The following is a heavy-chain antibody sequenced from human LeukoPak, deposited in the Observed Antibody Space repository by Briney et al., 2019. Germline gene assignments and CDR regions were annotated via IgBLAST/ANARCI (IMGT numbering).Heavy chain of an antibody. J-gene: IGHJ4*02. D-gene: IGHD6-6*01. CDR3: VRESSMAARLETDY. CDR2: ISGSGGST. V-gene: IGHV3-23*01. CDR1: GFTFSSYG. Sequence: GGSLRLSCAASGFTFSSYGMSWVRQAPGKGLEWVSAISGSGGSTYYADSVKGRFTISRDNSKNTLYLQMNSLRAEDTAVYYCVRESSMAARLETDYWGLGTSVIVSS.